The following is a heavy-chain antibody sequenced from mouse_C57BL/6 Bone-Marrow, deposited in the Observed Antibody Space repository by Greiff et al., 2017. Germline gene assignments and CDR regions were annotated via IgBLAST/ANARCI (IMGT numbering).Heavy chain of an antibody. D-gene: IGHD1-1*01. J-gene: IGHJ2*01. V-gene: IGHV2-3*01. Sequence: QVQLKESGPGLVAPSPSLTISCTASGFSFTSYCVSWVRQPPGKGLEWLGVIWGDGSTNYHYALISRLSISKDNSTSQVFLKLNSLQTDDAATCCCTKEGTTVVGDYWGQGTTLTVSS. CDR3: TKEGTTVVGDY. CDR2: IWGDGST. CDR1: GFSFTSYC.